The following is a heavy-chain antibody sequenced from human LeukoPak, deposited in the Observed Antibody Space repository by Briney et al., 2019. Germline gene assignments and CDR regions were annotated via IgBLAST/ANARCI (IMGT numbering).Heavy chain of an antibody. CDR3: ARKPIVNSAWYYFDY. J-gene: IGHJ4*02. CDR2: IYYSGSA. CDR1: GGSVNSGTYY. D-gene: IGHD3-22*01. V-gene: IGHV4-39*07. Sequence: SETLSLTCTVSGGSVNSGTYYWSWIRQPPGKGLEWIGNIYYSGSAYYNPSLKSRVIMSVDTSKNQFSLKLSSVTAADTAVYYCARKPIVNSAWYYFDYWGQGTLVTVSS.